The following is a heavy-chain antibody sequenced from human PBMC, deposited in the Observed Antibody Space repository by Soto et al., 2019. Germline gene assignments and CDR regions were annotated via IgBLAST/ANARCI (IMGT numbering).Heavy chain of an antibody. J-gene: IGHJ4*02. V-gene: IGHV3-30*18. CDR3: AKDRGSYGYGQCDY. Sequence: QVQLVESGGGVVQPGRSLRLSCAASGFTFSSYGMHWVRQAPGKGLEWVAVISYDGSNKYYADSVKGRFTISRDNSKNTLYLQMNSLRAEDTAVYYCAKDRGSYGYGQCDYWGQGTLVTVSS. D-gene: IGHD5-18*01. CDR1: GFTFSSYG. CDR2: ISYDGSNK.